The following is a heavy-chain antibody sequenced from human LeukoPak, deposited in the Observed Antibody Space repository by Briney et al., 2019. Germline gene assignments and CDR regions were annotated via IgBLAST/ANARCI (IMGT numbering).Heavy chain of an antibody. Sequence: PSETLSLTCAVYGGSFSGYYWSWIRQPPGKGLEWIGEINHSGSTNYNPSLKSRVTISVDTSKNQFSLKLSSVTAADTAVYYCARNNYDFWSYYFDYWGQGTLVTVSS. D-gene: IGHD3-3*01. CDR3: ARNNYDFWSYYFDY. J-gene: IGHJ4*02. CDR2: INHSGST. CDR1: GGSFSGYY. V-gene: IGHV4-34*01.